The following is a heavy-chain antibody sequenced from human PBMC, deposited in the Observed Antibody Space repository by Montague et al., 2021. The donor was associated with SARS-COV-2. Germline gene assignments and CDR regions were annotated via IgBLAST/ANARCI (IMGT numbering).Heavy chain of an antibody. CDR3: ARDNYGDWGYYGLDV. J-gene: IGHJ6*02. CDR2: IYYTGST. Sequence: SETLSLTCTVSGGSIGTYYWNWIRQSPGKGLEWLGYIYYTGSTKYSPPLKSRVTISMDTSRDQLSLRLKSVTAADTAVYYCARDNYGDWGYYGLDVWGQGTTVIVS. CDR1: GGSIGTYY. V-gene: IGHV4-59*01. D-gene: IGHD4-17*01.